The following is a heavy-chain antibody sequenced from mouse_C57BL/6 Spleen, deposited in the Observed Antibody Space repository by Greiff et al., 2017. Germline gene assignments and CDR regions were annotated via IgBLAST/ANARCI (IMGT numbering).Heavy chain of an antibody. D-gene: IGHD2-4*01. CDR2: IGPGSGST. Sequence: QVHVKQSGAELVKPGASVKISCKASGYTFTDYYINWVKQRPGQGLEWIGKIGPGSGSTYYNEKFKGKATLTADKSSSTAYMQLSSLTSEDSAVYFCARSGDYDYDGTWFAYWGQGTLVTVSA. CDR1: GYTFTDYY. CDR3: ARSGDYDYDGTWFAY. J-gene: IGHJ3*01. V-gene: IGHV1-77*01.